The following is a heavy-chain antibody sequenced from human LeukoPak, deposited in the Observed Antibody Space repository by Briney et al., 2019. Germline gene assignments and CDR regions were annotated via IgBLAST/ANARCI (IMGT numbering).Heavy chain of an antibody. J-gene: IGHJ1*01. CDR2: IYYSGST. D-gene: IGHD4-23*01. Sequence: SETLSLTCTVSGGSISSSSYYWGWIRQPPGKGLEWIGSIYYSGSTYYNPSLKSRVTISVDTSKNQFSLKLSSVTAADTAVYYCASQTPVVTPRSPVYFQHWGQGTLVTVSS. CDR1: GGSISSSSYY. CDR3: ASQTPVVTPRSPVYFQH. V-gene: IGHV4-39*01.